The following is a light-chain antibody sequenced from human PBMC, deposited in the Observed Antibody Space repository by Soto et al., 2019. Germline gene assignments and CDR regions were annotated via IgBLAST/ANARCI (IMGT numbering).Light chain of an antibody. CDR1: QSISSY. CDR3: QQSYTTRVT. V-gene: IGKV1-39*01. J-gene: IGKJ3*01. CDR2: AAS. Sequence: DIQMTQSPSSLSASVGDRVTITCRASQSISSYLIWYQQKPGKAPKVLIYAASTLQSGVPSRFSGSGSGTDFTLTITSLQPEDFGTYYCQQSYTTRVTFGPGTKVDIK.